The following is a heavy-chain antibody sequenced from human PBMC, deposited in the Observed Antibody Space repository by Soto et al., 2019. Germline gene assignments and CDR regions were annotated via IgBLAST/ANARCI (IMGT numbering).Heavy chain of an antibody. D-gene: IGHD3-3*01. Sequence: PSETLSLTCTVSGGSISSYYWSWIRQPPGKGLEWIGYIYYSGSTNYNPSLKSRVTISVDTSKNQFSLKLSSVTAADTAVYYCARHPTYYDFWSGSGSYYYYMDVWGKGTTVTVSS. J-gene: IGHJ6*03. CDR2: IYYSGST. CDR1: GGSISSYY. CDR3: ARHPTYYDFWSGSGSYYYYMDV. V-gene: IGHV4-59*01.